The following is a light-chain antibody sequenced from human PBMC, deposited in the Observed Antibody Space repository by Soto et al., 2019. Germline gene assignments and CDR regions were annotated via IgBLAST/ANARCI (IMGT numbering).Light chain of an antibody. CDR3: QQYDDYWT. CDR2: GAS. J-gene: IGKJ1*01. V-gene: IGKV3-15*01. CDR1: QSVSSN. Sequence: EIVMTQSPATLSVSPGERATLSCGASQSVSSNLAWYQQKPGQAPRLLIYGASTRATGIPARFSGSGSGTEFTLTISSLQPDDFATYYCQQYDDYWTFGQGTKVDIK.